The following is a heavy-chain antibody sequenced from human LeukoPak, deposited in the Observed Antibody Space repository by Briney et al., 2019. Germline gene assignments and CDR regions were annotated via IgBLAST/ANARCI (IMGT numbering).Heavy chain of an antibody. CDR3: ARDNSVGDTAWWFDP. CDR1: GYTFTSYG. Sequence: ASVKVSCKASGYTFTSYGISWWRQAPGQGLEWMGWINPYNGNTNYAQKLQGRVTMTRDTSTSTAYLEMRSLRSEDTAVYYCARDNSVGDTAWWFDPWGQGTLVTVSS. J-gene: IGHJ5*02. CDR2: INPYNGNT. D-gene: IGHD1-26*01. V-gene: IGHV1-18*01.